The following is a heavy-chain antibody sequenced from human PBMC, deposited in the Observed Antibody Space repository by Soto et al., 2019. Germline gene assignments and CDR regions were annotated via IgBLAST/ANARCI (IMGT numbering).Heavy chain of an antibody. D-gene: IGHD3-9*01. Sequence: SETLSLTCTVSGGSISSSSYYWGWIRQPPGKGLEWIGSIYYSGSTYYNPSLKSRVTISVDTSKNQFSLKLSSVTAADTAVYYCARQDYYILTGYYNNCFAPWGQGTRVTVFS. CDR1: GGSISSSSYY. J-gene: IGHJ5*02. V-gene: IGHV4-39*01. CDR2: IYYSGST. CDR3: ARQDYYILTGYYNNCFAP.